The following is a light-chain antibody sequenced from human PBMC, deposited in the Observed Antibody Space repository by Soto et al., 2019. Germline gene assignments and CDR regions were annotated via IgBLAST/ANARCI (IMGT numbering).Light chain of an antibody. V-gene: IGKV3-11*01. CDR3: QQTYSFPIT. J-gene: IGKJ5*01. CDR1: QSVSSC. CDR2: EAS. Sequence: EIVLTQSPATLSLSPGERAPLSCRASQSVSSCLGWYQQKHGQAPRPAIYEASKRASGFPARFSGSGSGTDLTLTISSLQPEDFATYYCQQTYSFPITFGQGTRLEIK.